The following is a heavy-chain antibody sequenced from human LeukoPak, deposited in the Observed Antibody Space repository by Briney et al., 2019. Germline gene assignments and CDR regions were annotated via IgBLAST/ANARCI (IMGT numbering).Heavy chain of an antibody. Sequence: GGSLRLSCVVSGLTFSSYHMNWVRQAPGKGLEWVSSISTSSSSSYIYYADSVAGRFTISRDNAKNSLYLQMNSLRAEDTAVYYCARRATTERGHSYGLDYWGQGTLVTVSS. D-gene: IGHD5-18*01. CDR1: GLTFSSYH. V-gene: IGHV3-21*01. CDR2: ISTSSSSSYI. J-gene: IGHJ4*02. CDR3: ARRATTERGHSYGLDY.